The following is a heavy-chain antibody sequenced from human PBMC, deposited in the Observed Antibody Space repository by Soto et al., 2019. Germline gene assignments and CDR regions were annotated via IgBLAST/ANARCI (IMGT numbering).Heavy chain of an antibody. CDR3: ARVPGL. CDR1: GGSISSGGYS. V-gene: IGHV4-30-2*01. J-gene: IGHJ2*01. Sequence: QLQLQESGSGLVKPSQTLSLTCAVSGGSISSGGYSWGWTRQPPGKGLEWIGYIYHSGNTYYNPSLKSRVTTSVDRSKNQFSLKLRSVTAANTAEYDCARVPGLWGRGTLVTVSS. CDR2: IYHSGNT.